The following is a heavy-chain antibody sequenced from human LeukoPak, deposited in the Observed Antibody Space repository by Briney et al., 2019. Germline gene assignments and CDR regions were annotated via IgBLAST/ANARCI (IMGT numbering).Heavy chain of an antibody. V-gene: IGHV4-34*01. Sequence: SETLSLTCAVYGGSFSGYSWTWIRQPPGKGLEWIGEINHSGSTNYNPSLKSRVTISVDTSKKQFSLKLNSVTAADTAVYYCANLSIDYWGQGILVTVSS. CDR3: ANLSIDY. CDR2: INHSGST. J-gene: IGHJ4*02. D-gene: IGHD3-16*02. CDR1: GGSFSGYS.